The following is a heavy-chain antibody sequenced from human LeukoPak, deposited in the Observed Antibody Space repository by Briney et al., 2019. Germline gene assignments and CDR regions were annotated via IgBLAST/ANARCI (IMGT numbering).Heavy chain of an antibody. CDR1: GFTFSSYA. V-gene: IGHV3-23*01. J-gene: IGHJ6*03. CDR2: ISGSGGST. CDR3: ARDCSSTSCENYYYMDV. Sequence: GGSLRLSCAASGFTFSSYAMSWVRQAPGKGLEWVSAISGSGGSTYYADSVKGRFTISRDNSKNTLYLQMNSLRAEDTAVYYCARDCSSTSCENYYYMDVWGKGTTVTVSS. D-gene: IGHD2-2*01.